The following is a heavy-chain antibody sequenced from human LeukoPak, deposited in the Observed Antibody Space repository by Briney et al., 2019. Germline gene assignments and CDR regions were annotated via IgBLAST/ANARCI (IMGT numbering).Heavy chain of an antibody. CDR3: ARDLGIAVAGRYFDY. D-gene: IGHD6-19*01. CDR1: GYTFTSYG. J-gene: IGHJ4*02. CDR2: ISAYNGNT. Sequence: GASVKVSCKASGYTFTSYGISWVRQAPEQGLEWMGWISAYNGNTNYAQKLQGRVTMTTDTSTSTAYMELRSLRSDDTAVYYCARDLGIAVAGRYFDYWGQGTLVTVSS. V-gene: IGHV1-18*04.